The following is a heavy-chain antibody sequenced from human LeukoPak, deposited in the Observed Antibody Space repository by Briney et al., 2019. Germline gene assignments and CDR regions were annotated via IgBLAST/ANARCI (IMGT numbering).Heavy chain of an antibody. CDR3: ARDATGGSGSYIWFDP. V-gene: IGHV3-11*01. J-gene: IGHJ5*02. Sequence: YXXSSGSTIYYADSVKGRFTISRDNAKNSLYLQMNSLRAEDTAVYYCARDATGGSGSYIWFDPWGQGTLVTVSS. D-gene: IGHD3-10*01. CDR2: XXSSGSTI.